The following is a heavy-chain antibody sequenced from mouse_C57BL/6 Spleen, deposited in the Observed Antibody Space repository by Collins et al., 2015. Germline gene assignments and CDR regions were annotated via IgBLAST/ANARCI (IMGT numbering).Heavy chain of an antibody. Sequence: QVQLQQSGAELVRPGSSVKISCKASGYAFSSYWMNWVKQRPGQGLEWIGQIYPGDGDTNYNGKFKGKATLTADKSSSTAYMQLSSLTSEDSAVYFCARWGGYEGFAYWGQGTLVTVSA. V-gene: IGHV1-80*01. CDR2: IYPGDGDT. D-gene: IGHD2-2*01. J-gene: IGHJ3*01. CDR1: GYAFSSYW. CDR3: ARWGGYEGFAY.